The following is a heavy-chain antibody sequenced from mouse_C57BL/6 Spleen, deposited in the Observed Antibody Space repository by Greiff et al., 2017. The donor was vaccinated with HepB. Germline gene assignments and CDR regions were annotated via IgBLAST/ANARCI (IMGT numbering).Heavy chain of an antibody. CDR3: ARSGDSNYVDY. Sequence: VQLQQSGAELVRPGTSVKVSCKASGYAFTNYLIEWVKQRPGQGLEWIGVINPGSGGTNYNEKFKGKATLTADKSASTAYMQLSSLTSEDAAVYFCARSGDSNYVDYWGQGTTLTGSS. CDR2: INPGSGGT. V-gene: IGHV1-54*01. D-gene: IGHD2-5*01. J-gene: IGHJ2*01. CDR1: GYAFTNYL.